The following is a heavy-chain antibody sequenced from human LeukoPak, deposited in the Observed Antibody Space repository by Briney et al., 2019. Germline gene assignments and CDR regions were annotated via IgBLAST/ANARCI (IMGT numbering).Heavy chain of an antibody. Sequence: SETLSLTCTVSGDSMSSYYRSWIRQPPGKGLEWIGYIYYSGGTNYNPSLKSRVTISVDTSKNQFSLKLSSVIAADTAVYFCARGGPNSSGYVGDGFDIWGQGTMVTVS. J-gene: IGHJ3*02. CDR2: IYYSGGT. V-gene: IGHV4-59*01. D-gene: IGHD3-22*01. CDR1: GDSMSSYY. CDR3: ARGGPNSSGYVGDGFDI.